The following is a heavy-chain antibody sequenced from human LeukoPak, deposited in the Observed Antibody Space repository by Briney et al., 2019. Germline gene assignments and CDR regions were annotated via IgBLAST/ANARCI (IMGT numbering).Heavy chain of an antibody. CDR3: ARLDPSSLRPYFDF. Sequence: SETLSLTCTVSGGSISSSNYYWGWIRQPPGKGLEWIGTIYYSGSAYYNPSLKSRVTISVDTSKNHFSLKLRSVTAADTAVYYCARLDPSSLRPYFDFWGQGTLVTVSS. CDR2: IYYSGSA. J-gene: IGHJ4*02. D-gene: IGHD1-1*01. V-gene: IGHV4-39*02. CDR1: GGSISSSNYY.